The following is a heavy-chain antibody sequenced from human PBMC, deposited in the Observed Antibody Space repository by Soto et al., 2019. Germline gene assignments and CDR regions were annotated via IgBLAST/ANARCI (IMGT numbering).Heavy chain of an antibody. J-gene: IGHJ6*02. Sequence: QVQLVQSGAEVKKPGASVKVSCKVSGYTFTSYDINWVRQATGQGLEWMGWMNPNSGNTGYARKFQGRLTMTRNTYRSTAYMELSSLTSEDTAVYYCARGPVVYYYYGMDVWGQGTTVTVSS. CDR2: MNPNSGNT. CDR1: GYTFTSYD. CDR3: ARGPVVYYYYGMDV. V-gene: IGHV1-8*01. D-gene: IGHD1-20*01.